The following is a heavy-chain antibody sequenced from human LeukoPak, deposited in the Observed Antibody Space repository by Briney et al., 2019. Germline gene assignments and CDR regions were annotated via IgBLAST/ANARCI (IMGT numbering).Heavy chain of an antibody. CDR3: AKVKGVVSTIYYFDF. J-gene: IGHJ4*02. CDR2: ISSDGSHK. D-gene: IGHD5-12*01. CDR1: GFTFTTYG. V-gene: IGHV3-30*18. Sequence: GGSLRLSCAASGFTFTTYGMHWVRQAPGKGLEWVAVISSDGSHKYYADSVKGRFTISRDNSKDTLYLQLNSLRAEDTAKYYCAKVKGVVSTIYYFDFWGQGTLVAVSS.